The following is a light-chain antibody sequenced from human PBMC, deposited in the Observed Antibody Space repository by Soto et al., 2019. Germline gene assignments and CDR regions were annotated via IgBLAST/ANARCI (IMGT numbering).Light chain of an antibody. CDR3: LQVNSFPLA. CDR2: AAS. Sequence: IQFTQSPSSLSSSVGDIVTINCRASQGISSYLAWYQQKPGKAPKFLIYAASTLQNGVPSRVTGSGSGTDFTLTITSLQPEDFATYYCLQVNSFPLAFGGGTNVVIK. J-gene: IGKJ4*01. CDR1: QGISSY. V-gene: IGKV1-9*01.